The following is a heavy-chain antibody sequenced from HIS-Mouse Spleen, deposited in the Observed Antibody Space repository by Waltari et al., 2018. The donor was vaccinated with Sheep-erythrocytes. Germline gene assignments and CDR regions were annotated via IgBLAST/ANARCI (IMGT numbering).Heavy chain of an antibody. V-gene: IGHV4-39*07. CDR1: GGSISSSSYY. Sequence: QLQLQESGPGLVKPSETLSLTCPVSGGSISSSSYYWGWIRQPPGKGLEWIGSIYYSGSTYYNPSLKSRVTISVDTSKNQFSLKLSSVTAADTAVYYCARAVDIVATIDYWGQGTLVTVSS. D-gene: IGHD5-12*01. CDR2: IYYSGST. CDR3: ARAVDIVATIDY. J-gene: IGHJ4*02.